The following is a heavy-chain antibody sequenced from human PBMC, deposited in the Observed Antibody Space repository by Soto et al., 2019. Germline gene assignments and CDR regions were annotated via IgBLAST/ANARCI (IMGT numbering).Heavy chain of an antibody. CDR1: GFTFSSYA. V-gene: IGHV3-23*01. J-gene: IGHJ4*02. Sequence: PGGSLRLSCVASGFTFSSYAMSWVRQAPGKGLEWVSAISGSGGSAYYADSVKGRFTISRDNSKNTLYLQMNSLRAEDTAVYYCAKGRDGYNSLFDYWGQGTLVTVSS. CDR2: ISGSGGSA. D-gene: IGHD5-12*01. CDR3: AKGRDGYNSLFDY.